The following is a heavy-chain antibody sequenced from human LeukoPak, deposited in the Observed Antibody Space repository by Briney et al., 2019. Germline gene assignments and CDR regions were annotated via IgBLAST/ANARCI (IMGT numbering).Heavy chain of an antibody. CDR3: AREGLEKGNWFDP. CDR2: INPNSGGT. D-gene: IGHD5/OR15-5a*01. Sequence: ASVKVSCKASGYTFTGYYMHWVRQAPGQGLEWMGWINPNSGGTNYAQKFQGRVTMTRDTSISTAYMELSRLRSDDTAVYYCAREGLEKGNWFDPWGQGTLVTVSS. V-gene: IGHV1-2*02. CDR1: GYTFTGYY. J-gene: IGHJ5*02.